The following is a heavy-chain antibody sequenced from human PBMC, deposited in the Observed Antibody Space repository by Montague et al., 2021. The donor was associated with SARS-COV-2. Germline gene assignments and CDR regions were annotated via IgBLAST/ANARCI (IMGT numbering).Heavy chain of an antibody. Sequence: SETLSLTCAVTGASMSPYHWSWVRQPPGKGLEWIGNLHHSGATNYNPSXXSRVTMSVDTSKNQFSLNLISVTAADTAVYFCATSLGGGYYWADYYFDYWGQGILVTVSA. D-gene: IGHD3-16*01. CDR3: ATSLGGGYYWADYYFDY. CDR1: GASMSPYH. CDR2: LHHSGAT. V-gene: IGHV4-59*03. J-gene: IGHJ4*02.